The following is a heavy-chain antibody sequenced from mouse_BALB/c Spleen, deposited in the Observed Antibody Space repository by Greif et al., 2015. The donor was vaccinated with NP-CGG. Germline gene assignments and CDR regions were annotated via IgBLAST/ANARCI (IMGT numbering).Heavy chain of an antibody. CDR2: IDPENGDT. D-gene: IGHD2-4*01. J-gene: IGHJ2*01. V-gene: IGHV14-4*02. CDR1: GFNIKDYY. Sequence: VQLKESGAELVRSGASVKLSCTASGFNIKDYYMHWVKQRPEQGLEWIGWIDPENGDTEYAPKFQGKATTTADTSSNTAYLQLSSLTSEDTAVYYCNDLYDYDEGYFDYWGQGTTLTVSS. CDR3: NDLYDYDEGYFDY.